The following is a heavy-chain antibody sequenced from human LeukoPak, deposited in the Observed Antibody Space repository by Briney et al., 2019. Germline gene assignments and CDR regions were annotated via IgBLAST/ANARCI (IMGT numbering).Heavy chain of an antibody. Sequence: GGSLRLSCAASRFTFSSYSMNWVRQAPGRGLEWVSSISSSSSYIHYADSVKGRFVTSRDNPKNPLHLQMNRLGAEDTAGYYCGRESPIDIWGQGTMVTVSS. V-gene: IGHV3-21*01. J-gene: IGHJ3*02. CDR2: ISSSSSYI. CDR1: RFTFSSYS. CDR3: GRESPIDI.